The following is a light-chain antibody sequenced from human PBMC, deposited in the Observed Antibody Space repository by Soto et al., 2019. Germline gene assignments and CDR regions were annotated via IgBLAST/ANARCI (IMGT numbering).Light chain of an antibody. CDR2: AAS. Sequence: DIPMTQSPSSVSAFVGDRVIITCWASQGISRSLAWYQQKSGEAPKLLIYAASNLQSGVPSRFSGSGSGTDFTLTITRLQPEDFAAYYCQQANSFPFTFGPGTKVDIK. V-gene: IGKV1-12*01. CDR3: QQANSFPFT. J-gene: IGKJ3*01. CDR1: QGISRS.